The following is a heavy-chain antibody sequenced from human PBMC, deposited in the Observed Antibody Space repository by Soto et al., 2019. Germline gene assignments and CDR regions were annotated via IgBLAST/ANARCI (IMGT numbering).Heavy chain of an antibody. Sequence: QVQLQESGPGLVKPSQTLSLTCTVSGGSISGGGYYWSWIRQHPGKGREWIGYIYYSGSTYYNPSLKSRVTISVDTSKNQFSLKLSSVTAADTAVYYCARERDSSWEGRWFDPWGQGTLVTVSS. V-gene: IGHV4-31*03. CDR2: IYYSGST. J-gene: IGHJ5*02. D-gene: IGHD6-13*01. CDR3: ARERDSSWEGRWFDP. CDR1: GGSISGGGYY.